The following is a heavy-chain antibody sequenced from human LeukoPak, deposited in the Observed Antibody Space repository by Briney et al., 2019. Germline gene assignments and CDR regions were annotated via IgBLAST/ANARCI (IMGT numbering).Heavy chain of an antibody. Sequence: AGGSLRLSCAAPGFTFSSYGMHWVRQAPGKGLEWVAFIRYDGSNKYYADSVKGRFTISRDNSKNTLYLQMNSLRAEDTAVYYCARRAGAYSHPYDYWGQGTLVTVSS. CDR2: IRYDGSNK. CDR3: ARRAGAYSHPYDY. D-gene: IGHD4/OR15-4a*01. J-gene: IGHJ4*02. CDR1: GFTFSSYG. V-gene: IGHV3-30*02.